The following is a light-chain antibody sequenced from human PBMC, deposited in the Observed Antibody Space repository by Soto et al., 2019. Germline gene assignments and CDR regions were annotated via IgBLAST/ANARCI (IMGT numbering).Light chain of an antibody. V-gene: IGKV1-27*01. CDR3: QKYTNVPA. CDR1: QGISNY. Sequence: DIQMTQSPSSLSASVGDRVTTTCRASQGISNYLAWYQQIPGKVPKLLISAASTLQSGVPSRFSGSGSGTDFTLTISSLQPEDVVTYYCQKYTNVPAFGGGTKVEIK. J-gene: IGKJ4*01. CDR2: AAS.